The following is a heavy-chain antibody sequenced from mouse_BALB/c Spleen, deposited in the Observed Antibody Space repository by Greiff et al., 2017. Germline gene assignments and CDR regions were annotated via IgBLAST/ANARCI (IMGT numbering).Heavy chain of an antibody. CDR2: ISDGGSYT. D-gene: IGHD2-3*01. CDR3: ARDLADGYLAY. Sequence: EVMLVESGGGLVKPGGSLKLSCAASGFTFSDYYMYWVRQTPEKRLEWVATISDGGSYTYYPDSVKGRFTISRDNAKNNLYLQMSSLKSEDTAMYYCARDLADGYLAYWGQGTLVTVSA. CDR1: GFTFSDYY. J-gene: IGHJ3*01. V-gene: IGHV5-4*02.